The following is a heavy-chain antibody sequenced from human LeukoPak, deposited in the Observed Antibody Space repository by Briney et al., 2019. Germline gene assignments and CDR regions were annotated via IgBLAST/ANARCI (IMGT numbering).Heavy chain of an antibody. V-gene: IGHV1-18*01. CDR1: GYTFTDYG. CDR2: ISAYNGNT. Sequence: ASVKVSCKTSGYTFTDYGISWVRQAPGLGLEWMGWISAYNGNTNYAQKVQGRVTMTTDTSTSTAYMELRSLRFDDTAVYYCARDQSVRLLQTSSTYFKHVFAIWGQGSMVTVSS. D-gene: IGHD6-13*01. CDR3: ARDQSVRLLQTSSTYFKHVFAI. J-gene: IGHJ3*02.